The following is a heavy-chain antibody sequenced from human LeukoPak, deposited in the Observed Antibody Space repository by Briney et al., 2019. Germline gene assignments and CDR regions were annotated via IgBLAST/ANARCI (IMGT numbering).Heavy chain of an antibody. V-gene: IGHV3-23*01. D-gene: IGHD1-26*01. CDR3: AKARGGTYRTYYFDY. Sequence: GGSLRLSCSASGFIFDDFAMHWVRQAPGKGLEWVSVSGSGGDTYYVDSVEGRFTISRDNSKNTLYLQMNSLRAEDTAVYYCAKARGGTYRTYYFDYWGQGTLVTVSS. CDR2: SGSGGDT. CDR1: GFIFDDFA. J-gene: IGHJ4*02.